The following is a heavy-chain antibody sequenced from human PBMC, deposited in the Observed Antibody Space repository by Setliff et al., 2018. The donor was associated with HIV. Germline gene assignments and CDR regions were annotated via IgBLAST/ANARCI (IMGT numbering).Heavy chain of an antibody. J-gene: IGHJ4*02. CDR3: STDFSYGDCPLY. D-gene: IGHD2-21*02. CDR1: GGTFSNYA. Sequence: ASVKVSCKASGGTFSNYAISWVRQAPGQGLEWMGGIIPIFGTAKYAEKFQGSVTLTADTATDTAYMEVSSLRSEDTAIYYCSTDFSYGDCPLYWGQGTLVTVSS. CDR2: IIPIFGTA. V-gene: IGHV1-69*06.